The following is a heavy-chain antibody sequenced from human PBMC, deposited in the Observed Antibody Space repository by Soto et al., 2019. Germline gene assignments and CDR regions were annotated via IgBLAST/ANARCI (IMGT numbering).Heavy chain of an antibody. D-gene: IGHD5-18*01. V-gene: IGHV1-18*04. CDR1: GYTLTDHG. CDR3: ARGLLIGIQLWLQLDAFDI. Sequence: QVQLVQSGPEVKKPGASVKVSCKASGYTLTDHGISWVRQAPGQGLEWMGWINPYNANTRYGEKVQGRVTMTTDTSSTVYMELTGLTSDDTAVYYCARGLLIGIQLWLQLDAFDIWGQGTMVTVSS. J-gene: IGHJ3*02. CDR2: INPYNANT.